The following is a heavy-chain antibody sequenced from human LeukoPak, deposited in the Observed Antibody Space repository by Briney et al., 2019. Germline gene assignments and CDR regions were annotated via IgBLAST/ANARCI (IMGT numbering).Heavy chain of an antibody. D-gene: IGHD6-13*01. V-gene: IGHV4-59*01. CDR2: IYYSGKT. CDR3: ARDATGHNSSWEFDH. CDR1: GGSISFYS. J-gene: IGHJ4*02. Sequence: SETLSLTCTVSGGSISFYSWSWVRQPPGKGLEWIGYIYYSGKTDYNNSLKSRVSISVDTSKNRFSLKPYSVTAADTAVYYCARDATGHNSSWEFDHWGQGTLVTVSS.